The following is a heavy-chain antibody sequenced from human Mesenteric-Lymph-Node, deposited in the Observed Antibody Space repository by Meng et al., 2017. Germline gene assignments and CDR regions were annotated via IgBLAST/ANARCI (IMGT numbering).Heavy chain of an antibody. D-gene: IGHD6-19*01. CDR1: GFTFSNSD. V-gene: IGHV3-30*18. CDR2: ISYDGSTQ. J-gene: IGHJ4*02. Sequence: QVQLVESGGGVVLPGGSLRLSCAASGFTFSNSDMHWVRQAPGKGLEWVAVISYDGSTQYSTDFVKGRFTISRGNSENTLYLQMNSLRPEDTAVYYCAKNRKSSGWYDYFDYWGQGTLVTVSS. CDR3: AKNRKSSGWYDYFDY.